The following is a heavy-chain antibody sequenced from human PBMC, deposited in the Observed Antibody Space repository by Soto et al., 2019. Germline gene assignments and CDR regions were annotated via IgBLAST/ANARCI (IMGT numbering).Heavy chain of an antibody. CDR1: GGSISSYY. Sequence: PSETLSLTCTVSGGSISSYYWSWIRQPPGKGLEWIGYIYYSGSTNYNPSLKSRVTISVDTSKNQFSLKLSSVTAADTAVYYCARDGGVATILLNSWGQGTLVTVSS. CDR3: ARDGGVATILLNS. CDR2: IYYSGST. V-gene: IGHV4-59*01. J-gene: IGHJ4*02. D-gene: IGHD5-12*01.